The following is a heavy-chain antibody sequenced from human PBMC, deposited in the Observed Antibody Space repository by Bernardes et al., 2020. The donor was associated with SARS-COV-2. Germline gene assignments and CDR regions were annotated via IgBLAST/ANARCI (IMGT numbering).Heavy chain of an antibody. V-gene: IGHV1-18*04. CDR1: GYTFPFYG. D-gene: IGHD5-18*01. CDR3: ARDEGYHDSREAFDT. J-gene: IGHJ3*02. CDR2: VSAYNGNT. Sequence: ASVKVSCKASGYTFPFYGISWVRQAPGQGLEWMGWVSAYNGNTTYAQKVQGRVTLTTDTSTNTAYMELRSLRSDDTAMYYCARDEGYHDSREAFDTWGQGTLVTVSS.